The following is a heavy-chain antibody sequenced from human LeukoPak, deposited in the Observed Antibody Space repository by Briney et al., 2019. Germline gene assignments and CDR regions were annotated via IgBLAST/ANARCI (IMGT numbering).Heavy chain of an antibody. CDR2: ISYDGSNK. CDR3: ARIAVAAEFDY. Sequence: GGSLRLSCAASGFTFSSYAMHWVRQAPGKGLEWVAVISYDGSNKYYADPVKGRFTISRDNSKNTLYLQMNSLRAEDTAVYYCARIAVAAEFDYWGQGTLVTVSS. CDR1: GFTFSSYA. D-gene: IGHD6-19*01. J-gene: IGHJ4*02. V-gene: IGHV3-30*04.